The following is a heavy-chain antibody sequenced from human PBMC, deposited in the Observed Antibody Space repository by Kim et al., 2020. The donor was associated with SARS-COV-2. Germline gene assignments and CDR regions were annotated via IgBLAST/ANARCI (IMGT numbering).Heavy chain of an antibody. CDR3: ARAWGSGTESYYYYYGMDV. J-gene: IGHJ6*01. V-gene: IGHV4-59*01. Sequence: SQTLSLTCSVSGGSISNYYWSWIRQPPGKGLEWIGYIYYSGNTNYSPSLKSRVTISVDTSKNQFSLKLSSVTAADTAVYYCARAWGSGTESYYYYYGMDV. CDR2: IYYSGNT. CDR1: GGSISNYY. D-gene: IGHD3-10*01.